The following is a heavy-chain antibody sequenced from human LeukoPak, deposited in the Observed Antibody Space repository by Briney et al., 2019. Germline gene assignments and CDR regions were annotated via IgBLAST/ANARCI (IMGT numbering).Heavy chain of an antibody. CDR2: IHPEGDEK. J-gene: IGHJ4*02. V-gene: IGHV3-7*04. CDR1: GFTFGNFW. CDR3: ARGDAFSGDH. Sequence: QPGGSLRLSCVASGFTFGNFWMSWVRHSPGRGLEWVANIHPEGDEKYHVESVMGRFTILRDNAESSLFLQMNGLRAEDTAVYYCARGDAFSGDHWGQGTLVTVSS.